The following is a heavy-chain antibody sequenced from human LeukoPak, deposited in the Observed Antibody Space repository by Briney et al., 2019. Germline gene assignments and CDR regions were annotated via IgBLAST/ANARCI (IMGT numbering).Heavy chain of an antibody. CDR3: VKDFGRVRGTPDS. D-gene: IGHD2/OR15-2a*01. J-gene: IGHJ4*02. Sequence: GGSLRLSCAASGFTFSDYFMSWVRQAPGKGPEYVSTISGSGNGGSIYYADSVKGRFTISRDDSKSIVYLQMNGLRSEDTAVYYCVKDFGRVRGTPDSWGQGTLVTVSS. CDR2: ISGSGNGGSI. V-gene: IGHV3-64D*06. CDR1: GFTFSDYF.